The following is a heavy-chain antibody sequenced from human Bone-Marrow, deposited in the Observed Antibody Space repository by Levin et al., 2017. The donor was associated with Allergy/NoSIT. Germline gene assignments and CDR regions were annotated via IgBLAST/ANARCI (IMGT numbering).Heavy chain of an antibody. Sequence: ASVKVSCKASGYTFTSYDINWVRQATGQGLEWMGWMNPNSGNTGYAQKFQGRVTMTRNTSISTAYMELSSLRSEDTAVYYCTGAAAKYRGNDAFDIWGQGTMVTVSS. CDR1: GYTFTSYD. V-gene: IGHV1-8*01. CDR3: TGAAAKYRGNDAFDI. J-gene: IGHJ3*02. D-gene: IGHD6-13*01. CDR2: MNPNSGNT.